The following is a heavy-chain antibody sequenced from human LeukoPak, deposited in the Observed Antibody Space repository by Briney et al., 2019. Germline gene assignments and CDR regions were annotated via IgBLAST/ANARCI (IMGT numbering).Heavy chain of an antibody. CDR1: GFTFSSYE. CDR3: AKDLRWLAFDL. CDR2: ITGSGTT. D-gene: IGHD6-19*01. J-gene: IGHJ3*01. Sequence: PGGSLRLSCAASGFTFSSYEMNWVRLAPGKGLEWVSGITGSGTTYYADSVKGRFSISRDNSKSTLFLQMNSLRAEDTAMYYCAKDLRWLAFDLWGQGTMVTVSS. V-gene: IGHV3-23*01.